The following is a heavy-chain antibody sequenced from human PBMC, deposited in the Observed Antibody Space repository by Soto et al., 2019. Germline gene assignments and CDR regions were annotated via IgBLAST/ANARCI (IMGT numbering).Heavy chain of an antibody. J-gene: IGHJ5*02. CDR3: ATPPARGLNWFDP. CDR2: INAGNGNT. V-gene: IGHV1-3*01. Sequence: QVQLVQSGAEVKKPGASVKVSCKASGYTFTSYAMHWVRQAPGQRLEWMGWINAGNGNTKYSQKFQGRVTITRDTSASTAYMELSSLRSEDTAVYYCATPPARGLNWFDPWGQGTLVTVSS. CDR1: GYTFTSYA.